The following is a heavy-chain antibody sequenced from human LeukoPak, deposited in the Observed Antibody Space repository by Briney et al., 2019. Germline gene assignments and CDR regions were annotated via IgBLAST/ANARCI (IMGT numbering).Heavy chain of an antibody. D-gene: IGHD1-26*01. CDR3: ARVVGATGDFDY. CDR2: IYYSGST. CDR1: GGSISSYY. V-gene: IGHV4-59*12. Sequence: SETLSLTCTVSGGSISSYYWSWIRQPPGKGLEWIGSIYYSGSTYYNPSLKSRVTISVDTSKNQFSLKLSSVTAADTAVYYCARVVGATGDFDYWGQGTLVTVSS. J-gene: IGHJ4*02.